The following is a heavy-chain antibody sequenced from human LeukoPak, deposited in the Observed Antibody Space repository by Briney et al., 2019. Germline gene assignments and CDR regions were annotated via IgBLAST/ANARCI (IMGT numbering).Heavy chain of an antibody. V-gene: IGHV1-2*02. Sequence: ASVKVSCKASGYTFTGYYMHWVRQAPGQGLEWMGWINPNSGGTNYAQKFQGRVTMTGDTSISTAYMELSRLRSDDTAVYYCARDFKYYGSGSYYAVPRIDPWGQGTLVTVSS. CDR1: GYTFTGYY. D-gene: IGHD3-10*01. J-gene: IGHJ5*02. CDR2: INPNSGGT. CDR3: ARDFKYYGSGSYYAVPRIDP.